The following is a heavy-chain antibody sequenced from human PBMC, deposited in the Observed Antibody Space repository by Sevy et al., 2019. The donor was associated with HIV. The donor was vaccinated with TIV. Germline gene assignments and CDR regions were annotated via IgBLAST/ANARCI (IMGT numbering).Heavy chain of an antibody. D-gene: IGHD2-2*02. CDR2: IYPGDSDT. CDR1: GYSFTSYW. Sequence: GESLKISCKGSGYSFTSYWIGWVRQMPGKGLEWMGIIYPGDSDTRYSPSFQGQVTISADKSIRTDYRQLGSLKASDTTIYNCARKGDGGIVVAPAAISSGNWFDSWGKGSLVTVS. V-gene: IGHV5-51*01. CDR3: ARKGDGGIVVAPAAISSGNWFDS. J-gene: IGHJ5*01.